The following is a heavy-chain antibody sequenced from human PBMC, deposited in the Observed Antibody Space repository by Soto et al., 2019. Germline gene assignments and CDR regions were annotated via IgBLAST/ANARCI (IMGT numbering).Heavy chain of an antibody. J-gene: IGHJ5*02. V-gene: IGHV4-30-4*01. CDR3: ARDPGGYNWFDP. CDR2: IYYSGST. CDR1: GGSISSGDYY. D-gene: IGHD3-10*01. Sequence: SETLSLTCTVSGGSISSGDYYWSWIRQPPGKGLEWIGYIYYSGSTYYNPSLKSRVTISVDTSKNQFSLKLSSVTAADTAVYYCARDPGGYNWFDPWGQGTLVTVSS.